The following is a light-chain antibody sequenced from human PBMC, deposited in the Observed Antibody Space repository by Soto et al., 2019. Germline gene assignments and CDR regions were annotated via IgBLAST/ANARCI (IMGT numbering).Light chain of an antibody. V-gene: IGKV3-20*01. Sequence: EIVLTQSPGTLSLSPGERAALSCRASQSVSRTSLAWYQQKPGQAPRLLIFGASSRATGIPDRFGGSGSGTDFSLTISRLEPEDFAVYYCQQYGSSPLTFGQGTKVEIK. J-gene: IGKJ1*01. CDR2: GAS. CDR1: QSVSRTS. CDR3: QQYGSSPLT.